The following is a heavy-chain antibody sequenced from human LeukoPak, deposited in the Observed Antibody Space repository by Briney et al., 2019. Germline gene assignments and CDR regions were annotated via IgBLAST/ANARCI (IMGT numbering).Heavy chain of an antibody. Sequence: GGSLRLSCAASGFTFSSYAMSWVRQAPGKGLEWVSAISGSGGSTYYADSVKGRFTISRDNSKNTLYPQMNSLRAEDTAVYYCAKVYGDYVVYYYYYMDVWGKGTTVTVSS. CDR2: ISGSGGST. CDR3: AKVYGDYVVYYYYYMDV. J-gene: IGHJ6*03. D-gene: IGHD4-17*01. CDR1: GFTFSSYA. V-gene: IGHV3-23*01.